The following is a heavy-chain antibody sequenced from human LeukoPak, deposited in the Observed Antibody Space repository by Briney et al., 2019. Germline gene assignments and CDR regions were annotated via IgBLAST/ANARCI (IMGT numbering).Heavy chain of an antibody. V-gene: IGHV3-53*01. Sequence: GSLRLSCAASGFTFSSYVMNWVRQAPGKGLEWVSVIYSGGSTDYADSVKGRFTISRDNSENTLHLQMNSLRAEDTAVYYCARIPKTTYFDYWGQGSLVTVSS. D-gene: IGHD4-17*01. CDR2: IYSGGST. CDR3: ARIPKTTYFDY. CDR1: GFTFSSYV. J-gene: IGHJ4*02.